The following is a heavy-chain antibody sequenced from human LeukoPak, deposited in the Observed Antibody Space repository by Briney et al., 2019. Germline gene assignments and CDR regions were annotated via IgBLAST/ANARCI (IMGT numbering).Heavy chain of an antibody. D-gene: IGHD3-9*01. J-gene: IGHJ4*02. Sequence: GGSLRLSCAASGFTFSDYYMSWIRQAPGKGLEWVSYISSSGSTIYYADSVKGRFTISGDNAKNSLYLQMNSLRAEDTAVYYCARGSPVRYFDWLLSDYFDYWGQGTLVTVSS. CDR3: ARGSPVRYFDWLLSDYFDY. CDR1: GFTFSDYY. V-gene: IGHV3-11*04. CDR2: ISSSGSTI.